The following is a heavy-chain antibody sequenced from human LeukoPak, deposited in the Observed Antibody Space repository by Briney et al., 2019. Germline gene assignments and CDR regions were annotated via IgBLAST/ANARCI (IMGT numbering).Heavy chain of an antibody. Sequence: ASVKVSCTASGYTFTSYDINWVRQATGQGLEWMGWMNPNSGNTGYAQTFQGRVTMTRNTSISTAYMELSSLRSEDTAVYYCARAYYDSSGYPGAAVYYYGMDVWGQGTTVTVSS. D-gene: IGHD3-22*01. CDR2: MNPNSGNT. V-gene: IGHV1-8*01. J-gene: IGHJ6*02. CDR1: GYTFTSYD. CDR3: ARAYYDSSGYPGAAVYYYGMDV.